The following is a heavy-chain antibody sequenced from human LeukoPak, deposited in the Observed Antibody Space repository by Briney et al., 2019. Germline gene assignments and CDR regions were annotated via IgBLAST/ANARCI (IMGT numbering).Heavy chain of an antibody. CDR1: GFTFSGYA. CDR2: ISYDGSNK. D-gene: IGHD6-13*01. CDR3: ARSGYSSSWYFDY. V-gene: IGHV3-30*04. J-gene: IGHJ4*02. Sequence: GGSLRLSCAASGFTFSGYALHWVRQAPGKGLEWVAVISYDGSNKYYADSVKGRFTISRDNAKNSLYLQMNSLRAEDTAVYYCARSGYSSSWYFDYWGQGTLVTVSS.